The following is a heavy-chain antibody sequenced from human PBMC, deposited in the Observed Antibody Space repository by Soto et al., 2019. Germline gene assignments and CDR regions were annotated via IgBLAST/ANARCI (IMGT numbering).Heavy chain of an antibody. CDR3: ARDSKDYPNNFDY. CDR2: IYYSGST. J-gene: IGHJ4*02. CDR1: GGSISSGGYY. D-gene: IGHD4-17*01. Sequence: PSETLSLTCTVSGGSISSGGYYWSWIRQHPGKGLEWIGYIYYSGSTYYNPSLKSRVTISVDTSKNQLSLKLSSVTAADTAVYYCARDSKDYPNNFDYWGQGTLVTVSS. V-gene: IGHV4-31*03.